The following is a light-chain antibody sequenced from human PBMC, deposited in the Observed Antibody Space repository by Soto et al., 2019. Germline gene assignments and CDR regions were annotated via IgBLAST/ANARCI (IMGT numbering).Light chain of an antibody. J-gene: IGLJ1*01. Sequence: QSVLTQPASVSGSPGQSITISCTGTSSDIGGYDYVSWYQQHPGKAPKLMIYEVSNRPSGVSNRFSGSKSGNTASPTISGLQAEDEADYYCTSYTSSSTNYVFGTGTKLTVL. CDR1: SSDIGGYDY. CDR3: TSYTSSSTNYV. CDR2: EVS. V-gene: IGLV2-14*01.